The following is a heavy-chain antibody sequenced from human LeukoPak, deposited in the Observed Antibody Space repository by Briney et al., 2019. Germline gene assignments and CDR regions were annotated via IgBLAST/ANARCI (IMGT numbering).Heavy chain of an antibody. V-gene: IGHV1-69*13. CDR2: IIPIFGTA. J-gene: IGHJ6*03. CDR3: ASQLRYFDWLTRSPWDYYCYMDV. D-gene: IGHD3-9*01. Sequence: SVKVSCKASGGTFSSYAISWVRQAPGQGLEWMGGIIPIFGTANYAQKFQGRVTITADESTSTAYMELSSLRSEDTAVYYCASQLRYFDWLTRSPWDYYCYMDVWGKGTTVTVSS. CDR1: GGTFSSYA.